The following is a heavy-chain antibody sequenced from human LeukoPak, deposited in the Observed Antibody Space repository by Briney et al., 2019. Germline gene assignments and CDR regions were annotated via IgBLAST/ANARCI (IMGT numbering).Heavy chain of an antibody. J-gene: IGHJ6*02. Sequence: KPSETLSLTCTVSGGSVSSGSYYWSWIRQPPGKGLEWIGYIYYSGSTNYNPSLKSRVTISVDTSKNQFSLKLSSVTAADTAVYYCARGTEHSGSYYAIPGLYYYYGVDVWGQGTTVTVSS. V-gene: IGHV4-61*01. CDR3: ARGTEHSGSYYAIPGLYYYYGVDV. CDR1: GGSVSSGSYY. D-gene: IGHD1-26*01. CDR2: IYYSGST.